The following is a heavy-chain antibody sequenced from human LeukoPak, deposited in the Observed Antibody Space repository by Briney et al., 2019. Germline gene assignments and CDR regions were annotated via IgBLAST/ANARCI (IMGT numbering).Heavy chain of an antibody. CDR2: IYTSGST. D-gene: IGHD5-24*01. CDR3: ARGSLRWLQFGWLDP. Sequence: SETLSLTCTVSGGSISSYYWSWIRQPAGKGLEWIGRIYTSGSTNYNPSLKSRGTMSVDTSKNQFSLKVSSVTAADIAVYYCARGSLRWLQFGWLDPWGQGTLVTVS. CDR1: GGSISSYY. V-gene: IGHV4-4*07. J-gene: IGHJ5*02.